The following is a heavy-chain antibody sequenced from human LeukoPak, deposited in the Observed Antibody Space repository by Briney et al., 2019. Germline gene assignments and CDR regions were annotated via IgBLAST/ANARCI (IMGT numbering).Heavy chain of an antibody. CDR3: ARDRVDPTRFRFLEWFLDTYYYYYMDV. CDR2: ISYDGSNK. D-gene: IGHD3-3*01. CDR1: GFTLSTAW. Sequence: PGGSLRLSCAASGFTLSTAWMNWVRQAPGKGLEWVAVISYDGSNKYYADSVKGRFTISRDNSKNTLYLQMNSLRAEDTAVYYCARDRVDPTRFRFLEWFLDTYYYYYMDVWGKGTTVTVSS. J-gene: IGHJ6*03. V-gene: IGHV3-30*03.